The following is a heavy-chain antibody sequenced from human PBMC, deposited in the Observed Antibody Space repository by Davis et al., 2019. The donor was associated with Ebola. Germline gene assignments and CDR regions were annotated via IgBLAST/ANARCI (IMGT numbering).Heavy chain of an antibody. V-gene: IGHV1-8*01. CDR1: GYTFTSYD. CDR3: ASSEQWLSNWFDP. D-gene: IGHD6-19*01. CDR2: MNPNSGNT. Sequence: ASVKVSCKASGYTFTSYDINWVRQATGQGLEWMGWMNPNSGNTGYAQKFQGRVTMTRDTSTSTVYMELSSLRSEDTAVYYCASSEQWLSNWFDPWGQGTLVTVSS. J-gene: IGHJ5*02.